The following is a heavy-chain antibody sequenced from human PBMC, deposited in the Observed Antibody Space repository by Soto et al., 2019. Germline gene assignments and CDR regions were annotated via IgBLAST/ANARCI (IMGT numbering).Heavy chain of an antibody. CDR2: INHSGGT. CDR3: ARAALGGSYYDFWRSNWFDP. D-gene: IGHD3-3*01. Sequence: PSETLSLTCAVYGGSFSGYYWSWIRQPPGKGLEWIGEINHSGGTNYNPSLKSRVTISVDTSKNQFSLKLSSVTAADTAVYYCARAALGGSYYDFWRSNWFDPWGQGTLVTVSS. J-gene: IGHJ5*02. V-gene: IGHV4-34*01. CDR1: GGSFSGYY.